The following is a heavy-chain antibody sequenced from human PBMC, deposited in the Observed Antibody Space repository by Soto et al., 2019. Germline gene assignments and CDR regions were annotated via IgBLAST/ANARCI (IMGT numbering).Heavy chain of an antibody. D-gene: IGHD1-1*01. Sequence: QVQLVQSGAEVKKPGASVRVACKASAYTFTSYYVHWVRQAPGQGPEWMGMINPSRGGTDYAQKFQGRVTVTRDTYTTTVYRELSSLRSEDTAIYYCTRSIITTAGTDAFDLWGQGTVVPVSS. CDR2: INPSRGGT. J-gene: IGHJ3*01. V-gene: IGHV1-46*03. CDR3: TRSIITTAGTDAFDL. CDR1: AYTFTSYY.